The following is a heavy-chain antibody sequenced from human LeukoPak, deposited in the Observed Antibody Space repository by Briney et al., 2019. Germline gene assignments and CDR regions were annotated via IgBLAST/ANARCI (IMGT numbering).Heavy chain of an antibody. CDR1: GFTFSSYA. V-gene: IGHV3-7*01. Sequence: GGSLRLSCAASGFTFSSYAMSWVRQAPGKGLEWVANIKQDGSEKYYVDSVKGRFTISRDNAKNSLYLQMNSLRAEDTAVYYCARDSRDGMDVWGQGTTVTVSS. CDR2: IKQDGSEK. J-gene: IGHJ6*02. CDR3: ARDSRDGMDV.